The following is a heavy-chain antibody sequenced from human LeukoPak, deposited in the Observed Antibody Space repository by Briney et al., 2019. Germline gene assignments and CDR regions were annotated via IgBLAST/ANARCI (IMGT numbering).Heavy chain of an antibody. CDR2: INPNSGNT. Sequence: GASVKVSCKASGYTFTGYYMHWVRQAPGQGLEWMGRINPNSGNTGYAQKFQGRVTITRNTSISTAYMELSSLRSEDTAVYYCARGKHDQLLWFYWGQGTLVTVSS. J-gene: IGHJ4*02. D-gene: IGHD2-2*01. CDR3: ARGKHDQLLWFY. CDR1: GYTFTGYY. V-gene: IGHV1-8*03.